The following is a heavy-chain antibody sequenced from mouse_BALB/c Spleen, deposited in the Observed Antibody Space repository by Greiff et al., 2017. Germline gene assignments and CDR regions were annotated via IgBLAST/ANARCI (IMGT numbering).Heavy chain of an antibody. V-gene: IGHV3-2*02. CDR3: AREEILRYYAMDY. J-gene: IGHJ4*01. CDR1: GYSITSDYA. CDR2: ISYSGST. D-gene: IGHD1-1*01. Sequence: EVKLQESGPGLVKPSQSLSLTCTVTGYSITSDYAWNWIRQFPGNQLEWMGYISYSGSTSYNPSLKSRISITRDTSKNQFFLQLNSVTTEDTATYYCAREEILRYYAMDYWGQGTSVTVSS.